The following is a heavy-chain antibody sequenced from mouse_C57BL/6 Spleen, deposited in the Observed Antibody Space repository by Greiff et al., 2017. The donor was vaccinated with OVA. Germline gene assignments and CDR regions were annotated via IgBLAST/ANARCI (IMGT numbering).Heavy chain of an antibody. Sequence: LQESGPGLVQPSQSLSITCTVSGFSLTSYGVHWVRQSPGTGLEWLGVIWSGGSTDYNAAFISRLSISKDNSKSQVFFKMNSLQADDTAIYYCASGEYYGLYWGQGTLVTVSA. V-gene: IGHV2-2*01. J-gene: IGHJ3*01. CDR3: ASGEYYGLY. CDR2: IWSGGST. CDR1: GFSLTSYG. D-gene: IGHD1-1*02.